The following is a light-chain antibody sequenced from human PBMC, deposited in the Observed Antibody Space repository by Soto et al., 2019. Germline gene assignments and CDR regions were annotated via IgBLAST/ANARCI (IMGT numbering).Light chain of an antibody. CDR1: QSILYSSNNMNK. CDR2: WTS. J-gene: IGKJ3*01. CDR3: QQYYDIPFT. Sequence: DIVMTQSPDSLAVSLGERATINCKSSQSILYSSNNMNKLAWYQQKPGQPPKLLFYWTSTRGSGVPDRFSGSGSWTDFTLTISSLQAEDVAIYYCQQYYDIPFTFGPGTKVDIK. V-gene: IGKV4-1*01.